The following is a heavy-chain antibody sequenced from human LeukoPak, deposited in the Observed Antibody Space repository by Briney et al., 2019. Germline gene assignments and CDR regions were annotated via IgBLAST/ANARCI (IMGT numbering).Heavy chain of an antibody. V-gene: IGHV3-49*03. CDR3: TRVGKQWLDRMFDY. CDR2: IRSKAYGGTT. D-gene: IGHD6-19*01. CDR1: GFTFGDYA. J-gene: IGHJ4*02. Sequence: PGGSLRLSCTASGFTFGDYAISWFRQAPGKGLEWVGFIRSKAYGGTTEYAASVKGRFTISRDDSKSIAYLQMNSLKTEDTAVYYCTRVGKQWLDRMFDYWGQGTLVTVSS.